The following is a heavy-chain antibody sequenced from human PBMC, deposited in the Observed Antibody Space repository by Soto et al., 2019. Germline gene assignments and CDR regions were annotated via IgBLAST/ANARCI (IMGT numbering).Heavy chain of an antibody. Sequence: SETLSLTCTVSGGSISSYYWSWIRQPPGKGLEWIGYIYYSGSTNYNPSLKSRVTISVDTSKNQFSLKLSSVTAADTAVYYCARDAGYDYGDYARNRWFDPWGQGTLVTVSS. V-gene: IGHV4-59*01. J-gene: IGHJ5*02. CDR1: GGSISSYY. CDR2: IYYSGST. CDR3: ARDAGYDYGDYARNRWFDP. D-gene: IGHD4-17*01.